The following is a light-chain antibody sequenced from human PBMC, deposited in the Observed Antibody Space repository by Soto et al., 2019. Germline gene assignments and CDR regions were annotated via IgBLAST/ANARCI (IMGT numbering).Light chain of an antibody. Sequence: EIVMTQSPATLSVSPGERATLSCRASQSVSSNLAWYQQKPGQTPKLLIYVASTRATGIPARFGGSGCGTGFTPTSRSLQSEDFAVYYCQQYNVWPLTAGGGTKVEFK. CDR1: QSVSSN. V-gene: IGKV3-15*01. CDR3: QQYNVWPLT. J-gene: IGKJ4*01. CDR2: VAS.